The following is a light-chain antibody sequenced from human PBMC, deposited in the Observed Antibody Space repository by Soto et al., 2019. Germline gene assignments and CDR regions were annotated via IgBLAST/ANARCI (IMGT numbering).Light chain of an antibody. J-gene: IGLJ3*02. CDR2: EVS. CDR1: SSDVGSYNL. CDR3: CSYAGSSTNWV. Sequence: QSALTQPASVSGSPGQSITISCTGTSSDVGSYNLVSWYQQHPGKAPKLMIYEVSKRPSGVSNRFSGSKSGNTASPTISGLQAEDEADYYCCSYAGSSTNWVFGGGTKLTVL. V-gene: IGLV2-23*02.